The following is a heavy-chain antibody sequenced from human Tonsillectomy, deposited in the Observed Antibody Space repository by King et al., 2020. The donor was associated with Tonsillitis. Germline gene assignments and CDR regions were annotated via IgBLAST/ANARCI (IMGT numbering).Heavy chain of an antibody. CDR2: IRPNGGTP. D-gene: IGHD3-16*02. CDR3: ARDSILGIVTSPDY. CDR1: GFPFRPSA. J-gene: IGHJ4*02. V-gene: IGHV3-64*01. Sequence: SVVGLVPPGGSLSLSCAASGFPFRPSALPWVRRAPGPGLASVSAIRPNGGTPYYAPSARGRFTISRDNSKPPLYLQMDSLRAEDMAVYYCARDSILGIVTSPDYWGQGILVTVSS.